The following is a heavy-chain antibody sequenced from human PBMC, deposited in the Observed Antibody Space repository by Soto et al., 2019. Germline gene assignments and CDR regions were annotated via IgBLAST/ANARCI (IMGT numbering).Heavy chain of an antibody. D-gene: IGHD3-10*01. V-gene: IGHV1-69*02. CDR3: ATSYGSGYRAFDY. CDR1: GDTFSFYS. J-gene: IGHJ4*02. CDR2: VNPILSLS. Sequence: QVQLVQSGAEVKRPGSSVKVSCKASGDTFSFYSINWVRQAPGLGLEWMGRVNPILSLSNYAQRFQGRVTVNAHKCTSTAYIVISSLRSEDTAIYYCATSYGSGYRAFDYWGPGAQVMVSS.